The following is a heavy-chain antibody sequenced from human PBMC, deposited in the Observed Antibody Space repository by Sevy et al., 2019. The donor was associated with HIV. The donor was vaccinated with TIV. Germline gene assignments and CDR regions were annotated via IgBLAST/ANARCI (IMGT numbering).Heavy chain of an antibody. CDR2: ISDSGDTT. D-gene: IGHD3-10*01. CDR3: AKLPSTVMFREKGY. J-gene: IGHJ4*02. CDR1: GFTFTNYA. V-gene: IGHV3-23*01. Sequence: GGSLRLSCAASGFTFTNYAMNWVRQAPGKGLEWVSGISDSGDTTHYAESVKGRFTISRDNSKNKVSLQMSSLRAEDTAIYSCAKLPSTVMFREKGYWGQGTRVTVSS.